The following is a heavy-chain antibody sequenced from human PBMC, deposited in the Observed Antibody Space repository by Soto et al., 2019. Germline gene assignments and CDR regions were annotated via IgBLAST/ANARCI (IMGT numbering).Heavy chain of an antibody. J-gene: IGHJ4*02. D-gene: IGHD3-10*01. V-gene: IGHV1-69*01. CDR1: GGTFYTYA. CDR3: ARDVSVMTSVFGF. CDR2: MTPMIGTT. Sequence: QVHLVQSGAEVKRPGSSVRVSCRASGGTFYTYACTWGRQAPGQGLEWMGGMTPMIGTTKYAQKFHGGVTFSAAEYASTAYMELRNLRSDDTAVYYCARDVSVMTSVFGFWGQGTLITDSS.